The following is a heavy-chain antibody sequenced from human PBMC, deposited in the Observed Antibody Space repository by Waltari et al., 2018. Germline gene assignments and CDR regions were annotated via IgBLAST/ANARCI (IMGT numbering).Heavy chain of an antibody. CDR3: ARVYGGPYGMDV. CDR1: GYTFTSYA. Sequence: QVQLVQSGAEVKKPGASVKVSCKASGYTFTSYAMHWVRQAPGQRLEWMGWINGVNGNTKYSQNFQCRVTITRDTSASTAYMELSSLRSEDTAVYYCARVYGGPYGMDVWGQGTTVTVSS. J-gene: IGHJ6*02. D-gene: IGHD3-10*01. V-gene: IGHV1-3*01. CDR2: INGVNGNT.